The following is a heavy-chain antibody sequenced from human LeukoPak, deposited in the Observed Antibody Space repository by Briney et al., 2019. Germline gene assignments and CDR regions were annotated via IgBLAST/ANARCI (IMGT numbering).Heavy chain of an antibody. V-gene: IGHV4-4*07. D-gene: IGHD2-21*02. CDR3: ARSGCGGDCYSPYYYYYGMDV. J-gene: IGHJ6*02. CDR1: GGSISSYY. Sequence: SETLSLTCTVSGGSISSYYWSWIRQPAGKGLEWIGRIYTSGSTNYNPSLKSRVTMSVGTSKNQFSLKLSSVTAADTAVYYCARSGCGGDCYSPYYYYYGMDVWGQGTTVTVSS. CDR2: IYTSGST.